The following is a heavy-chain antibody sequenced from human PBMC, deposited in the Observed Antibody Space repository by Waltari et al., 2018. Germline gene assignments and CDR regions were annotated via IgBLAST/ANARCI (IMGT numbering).Heavy chain of an antibody. CDR3: ARRRSSGWHPFDY. Sequence: SGPGLVKPSETLSLTCTVPGGPLSSSSYYWGWLRQPPGKGLEWIGSIYYSGSTYYNPSLKSRVTISVDTSKNQFSLKLSSVTAADTAVYYCARRRSSGWHPFDYWGQGTLVTVSS. V-gene: IGHV4-39*01. CDR2: IYYSGST. D-gene: IGHD6-19*01. J-gene: IGHJ4*02. CDR1: GGPLSSSSYY.